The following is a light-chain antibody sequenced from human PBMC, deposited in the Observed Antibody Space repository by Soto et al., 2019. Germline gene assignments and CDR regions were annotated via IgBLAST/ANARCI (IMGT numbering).Light chain of an antibody. CDR2: AAS. CDR1: QGISSY. V-gene: IGKV1-9*01. J-gene: IGKJ4*01. Sequence: DIQLTQSPSFLSASVGDGVTITCRASQGISSYLAWYQQRPGKAPKLLIYAASTLQIGVPSRFSGSGSGTEFTLTISSLQPEDFATYYCQQFNSYPTFGGGTKVEIK. CDR3: QQFNSYPT.